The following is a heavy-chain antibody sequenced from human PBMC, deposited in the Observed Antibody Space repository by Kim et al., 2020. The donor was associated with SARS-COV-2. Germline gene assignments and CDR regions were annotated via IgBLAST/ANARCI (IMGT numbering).Heavy chain of an antibody. CDR2: GGTT. V-gene: IGHV3-23*01. J-gene: IGHJ4*02. CDR3: AKSNRFDY. Sequence: GGTTYYADSVKGRFTISRDNSKNTLYLQMNSLRAEDTAVYYCAKSNRFDYWGQGTLVTVSS.